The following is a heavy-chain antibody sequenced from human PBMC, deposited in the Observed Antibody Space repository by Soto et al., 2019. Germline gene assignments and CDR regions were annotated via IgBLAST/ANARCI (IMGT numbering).Heavy chain of an antibody. CDR1: GGSISSYY. Sequence: SETLSLTCTVSGGSISSYYWSWIRQPPGKGLEWIGYIYYSGSTNYNPSLKSRVTISVDTSKNQFSLKLSSVTAADTAVYYCARGQGVASHDNWFDPWGQGTLVTVSS. CDR3: ARGQGVASHDNWFDP. CDR2: IYYSGST. V-gene: IGHV4-59*01. J-gene: IGHJ5*02. D-gene: IGHD2-15*01.